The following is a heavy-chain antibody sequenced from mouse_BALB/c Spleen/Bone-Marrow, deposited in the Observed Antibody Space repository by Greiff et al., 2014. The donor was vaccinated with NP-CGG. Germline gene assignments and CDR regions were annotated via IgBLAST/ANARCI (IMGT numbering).Heavy chain of an antibody. CDR2: IDPAIFT. J-gene: IGHJ1*01. CDR1: GFNIKDTY. CDR3: ASYRYGRYFDD. V-gene: IGHV14-3*02. Sequence: EVQLQQSGAELVKPGASVKLSCTASGFNIKDTYLHWVKQRPEQGLDWIGRIDPAIFTKYDPKFQGKATITADTSSNTAYMHLCRLTSEDTAVYYGASYRYGRYFDDWGAGTTVTVSS. D-gene: IGHD2-14*01.